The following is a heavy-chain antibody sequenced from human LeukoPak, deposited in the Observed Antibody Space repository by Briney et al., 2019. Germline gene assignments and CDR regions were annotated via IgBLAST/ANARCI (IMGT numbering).Heavy chain of an antibody. Sequence: ASVKVSCKASGYTFTGYYMYWVRQAPGQGLEWMGWINPNSGGTNYAQKFQGRVTMTRDTSISTAYMELSRLRSDDTAVYYCARDDGGGYTCSTTGCYRWFDPWGQGTLVTVSS. D-gene: IGHD2-2*01. CDR2: INPNSGGT. CDR3: ARDDGGGYTCSTTGCYRWFDP. CDR1: GYTFTGYY. J-gene: IGHJ5*02. V-gene: IGHV1-2*02.